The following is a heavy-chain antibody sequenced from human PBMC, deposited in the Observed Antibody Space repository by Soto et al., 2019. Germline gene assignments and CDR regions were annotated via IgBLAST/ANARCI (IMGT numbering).Heavy chain of an antibody. CDR2: IYHSGST. J-gene: IGHJ4*02. V-gene: IGHV4-4*02. CDR3: ARLELQYQKQGVLDY. Sequence: VQLLESGGGLVQPGGSLRLSCAASGFTFSSYAMSWVRQAPGKGLEWIGEIYHSGSTNYNPSLKSRVTISVDKSKNQFSLKLSSVTAADTAVYYCARLELQYQKQGVLDYWGQGTLVTVSS. CDR1: GFTFSSYAM. D-gene: IGHD1-7*01.